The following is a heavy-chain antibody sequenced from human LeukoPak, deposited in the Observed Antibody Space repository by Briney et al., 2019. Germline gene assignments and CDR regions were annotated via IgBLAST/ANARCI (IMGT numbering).Heavy chain of an antibody. CDR3: ARDQKHRFWSGSKILPFDY. CDR2: ISAYNGNT. V-gene: IGHV1-18*01. J-gene: IGHJ4*02. D-gene: IGHD3-3*01. Sequence: ASVKVPCKASDYTFTSYGISWVRQAPGQGLEWMGWISAYNGNTNYAQKLQGRVTMTTDTSTSTAYMELRSLRSDDTAVYYCARDQKHRFWSGSKILPFDYWGQGTLVTVSS. CDR1: DYTFTSYG.